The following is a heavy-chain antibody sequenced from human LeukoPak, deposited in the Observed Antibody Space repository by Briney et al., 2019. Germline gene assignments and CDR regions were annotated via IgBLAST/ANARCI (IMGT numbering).Heavy chain of an antibody. Sequence: KPGGSLILSCAASGFTFSDYYMSWIRQAPGKGLEWIAYVSSSSTYTNYAGSVKGRFTVSRDNAKNSVFLQMNSLRAEDTAIYYCATSRMWYHFDYLGQGTLVIVSS. D-gene: IGHD2-15*01. CDR3: ATSRMWYHFDY. CDR1: GFTFSDYY. J-gene: IGHJ4*01. V-gene: IGHV3-11*03. CDR2: VSSSSTYT.